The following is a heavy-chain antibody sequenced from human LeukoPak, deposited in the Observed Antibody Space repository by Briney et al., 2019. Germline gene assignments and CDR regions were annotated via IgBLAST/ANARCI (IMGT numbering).Heavy chain of an antibody. D-gene: IGHD3-9*01. Sequence: GGSLRLSCAASGFTFGGYWMYWVRQAPGKGLGGVSRVNSDGSSTAYADSVKGRFIISRDNAKGTLYLQMNSLTVEDTAVYYCVRDSTRYVPDYWGQGTLVTVSS. J-gene: IGHJ4*02. V-gene: IGHV3-74*01. CDR3: VRDSTRYVPDY. CDR2: VNSDGSST. CDR1: GFTFGGYW.